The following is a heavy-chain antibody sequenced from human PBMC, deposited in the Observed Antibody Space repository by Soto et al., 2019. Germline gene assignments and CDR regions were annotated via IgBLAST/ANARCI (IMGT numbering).Heavy chain of an antibody. Sequence: QLQESGPGLVKPSETLSLTCKVSGDSVTTGSYYLTWIRQPPGKGLEWLGYIYYSGSTNYNPSLESRATIFADKSGSHSALTLPSVTAADTAGYYCARRDYAIDSWGRGTLVTVSS. CDR1: GDSVTTGSYY. CDR2: IYYSGST. V-gene: IGHV4-61*03. CDR3: ARRDYAIDS. D-gene: IGHD3-16*01. J-gene: IGHJ4*02.